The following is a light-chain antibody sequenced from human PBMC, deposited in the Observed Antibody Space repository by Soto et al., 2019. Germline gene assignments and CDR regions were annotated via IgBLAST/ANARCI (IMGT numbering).Light chain of an antibody. V-gene: IGKV3-15*01. CDR2: GAS. J-gene: IGKJ5*01. CDR3: QQYNNWLIT. Sequence: EIVMTQSPATLSVSPGERATLSCRASQNVSSNLAWYQQKTGQAPRILIYGASTRATGIPARFSGSGSGTEFTLTISRLQSEDFSVYYCQQYNNWLITFGQGTRLEIK. CDR1: QNVSSN.